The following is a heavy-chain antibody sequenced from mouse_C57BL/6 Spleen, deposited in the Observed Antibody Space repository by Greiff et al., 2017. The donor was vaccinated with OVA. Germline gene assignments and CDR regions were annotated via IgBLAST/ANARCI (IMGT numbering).Heavy chain of an antibody. D-gene: IGHD2-1*01. CDR3: TLYGNYVPFAY. Sequence: EVQLQQSGAELVRPGASVKLSCTASGFNIKDDYMHWVKQRPEQGLEWIGWIDPENGDTEYASKFQGKATITADTSSNTAYLQLSSLTSEDTAVYYCTLYGNYVPFAYWGQGTLVTVSA. J-gene: IGHJ3*01. CDR2: IDPENGDT. CDR1: GFNIKDDY. V-gene: IGHV14-4*01.